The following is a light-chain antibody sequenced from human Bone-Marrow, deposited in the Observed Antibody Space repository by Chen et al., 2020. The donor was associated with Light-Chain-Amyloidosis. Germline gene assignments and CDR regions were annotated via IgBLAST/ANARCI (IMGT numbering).Light chain of an antibody. CDR2: EGS. CDR3: SSFADSDTPVL. CDR1: RSDVGVYNV. Sequence: QSALTQPPPSSGSPGQSFTIPCTGTRSDVGVYNVVSWYQQHPGKAPKLMIYEGSKRPSGVPGRFSGATSGHTAPATVSGLQAEDEADYYCSSFADSDTPVLFGGGTKLTVL. V-gene: IGLV2-8*01. J-gene: IGLJ3*02.